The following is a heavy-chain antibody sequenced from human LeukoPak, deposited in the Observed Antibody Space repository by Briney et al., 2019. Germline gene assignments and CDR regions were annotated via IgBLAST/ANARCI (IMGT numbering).Heavy chain of an antibody. D-gene: IGHD6-13*01. CDR3: TRGNLAAGGAFDI. J-gene: IGHJ3*02. V-gene: IGHV3-74*01. CDR2: IHRVESSI. Sequence: GGSLRLSCAGSGFTFSSSWIHWVRHDPGKGLVWVSRIHRVESSISYADSVKGRFTISRDNAKNTLYLQMNSLRAEDTAVYYWTRGNLAAGGAFDIWGQGTVVIVSS. CDR1: GFTFSSSW.